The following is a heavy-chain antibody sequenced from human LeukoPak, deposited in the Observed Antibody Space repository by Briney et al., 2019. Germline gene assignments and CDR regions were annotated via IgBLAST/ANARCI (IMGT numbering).Heavy chain of an antibody. D-gene: IGHD3-22*01. CDR2: ISYDGSNK. J-gene: IGHJ4*02. V-gene: IGHV3-30-3*01. Sequence: PGGSLRLSCAASGFTFSSYAMHWVRQAPGKGLEWVAVISYDGSNKYYAGSVKGRFTISRDNSKNTLYLQMNSLRAEDTAVYYCVAEYYYDSSGYSGYNYWGQGTLVTVSS. CDR3: VAEYYYDSSGYSGYNY. CDR1: GFTFSSYA.